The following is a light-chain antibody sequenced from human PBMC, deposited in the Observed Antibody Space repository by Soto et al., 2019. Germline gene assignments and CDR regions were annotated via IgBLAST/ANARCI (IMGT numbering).Light chain of an antibody. CDR2: DAS. CDR1: QSISDT. V-gene: IGKV1-5*01. CDR3: QHYNSYPWT. J-gene: IGKJ1*01. Sequence: DIQMTQSPSTLSASVGDRVNITCRASQSISDTLAWYQRKPGKAPKLLIFDASSLESGVPSRFSGSGSGTEFNLTISRLQTDDFATYYCQHYNSYPWTFGQGTKVDIK.